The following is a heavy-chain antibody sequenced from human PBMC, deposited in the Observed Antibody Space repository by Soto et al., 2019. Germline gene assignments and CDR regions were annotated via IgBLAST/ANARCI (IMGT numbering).Heavy chain of an antibody. J-gene: IGHJ2*01. D-gene: IGHD3-9*01. Sequence: QVQLVQSGAEVKKPGSSVKVSCKTSGGTFASDGLSWVRQAPGQGLEWVGGIIPMLGTAKYAQKFQGRVTITADESTSTAYMELASLRSEDTAVYYCAREYYDILTGNYNGWYFDLWGRGTLVTVTS. CDR1: GGTFASDG. CDR2: IIPMLGTA. V-gene: IGHV1-69*11. CDR3: AREYYDILTGNYNGWYFDL.